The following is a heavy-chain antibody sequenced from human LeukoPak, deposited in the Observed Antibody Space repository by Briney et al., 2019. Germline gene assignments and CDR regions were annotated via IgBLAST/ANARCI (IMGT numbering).Heavy chain of an antibody. CDR3: ARDMEGYCSGGSCYMYF. CDR2: IWYDGSNK. CDR1: GFTFSSYG. J-gene: IGHJ4*02. V-gene: IGHV3-33*01. Sequence: PGGSLRLSCAASGFTFSSYGMHWVRQAPGKGLEWVAVIWYDGSNKYYADSVKGRFTLSRDNSKNTLYLQMNSLRAEDTAVYYCARDMEGYCSGGSCYMYFWGQGTLVTVSS. D-gene: IGHD2-15*01.